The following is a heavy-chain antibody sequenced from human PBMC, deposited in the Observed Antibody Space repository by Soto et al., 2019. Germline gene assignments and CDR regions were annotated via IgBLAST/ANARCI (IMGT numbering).Heavy chain of an antibody. CDR2: INHSGST. Sequence: QVQLQQWGAGLLKPSETLSLTCAVYGGSFSGYYWSWIRQPPGKGLEWIGEINHSGSTNYNPSLKSRVTISVDTSKNQFSLKLSSVTAADTAVYYCARGTLLRYFDWLLGDWFDPWGKGTLVTVSS. CDR1: GGSFSGYY. J-gene: IGHJ5*02. V-gene: IGHV4-34*01. CDR3: ARGTLLRYFDWLLGDWFDP. D-gene: IGHD3-9*01.